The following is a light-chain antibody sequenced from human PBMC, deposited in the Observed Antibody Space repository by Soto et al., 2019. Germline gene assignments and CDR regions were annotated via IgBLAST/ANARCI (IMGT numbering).Light chain of an antibody. CDR2: KAS. CDR1: QSIRSW. V-gene: IGKV1-5*03. J-gene: IGKJ1*01. CDR3: QQYNSYWT. Sequence: DIQMTQSPSTLSASVGDRVTITCRASQSIRSWLAWYQQKPGKAPKLLIYKASSLDSGVPSRFNGSGSGTEFTLTISRLQPADFATYYCQQYNSYWTFGLGTKVEIK.